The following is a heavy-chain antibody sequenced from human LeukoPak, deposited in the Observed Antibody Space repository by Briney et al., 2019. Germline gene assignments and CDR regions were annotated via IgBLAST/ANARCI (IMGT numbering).Heavy chain of an antibody. J-gene: IGHJ4*02. CDR2: ISSSSSYI. CDR3: AREDSSGAQIY. Sequence: GGSLRLSCAASGFTFSSYSMTWVRQAPGKGLEWVSSISSSSSYIYYADSVKGRFTISRDNAKNSLYLQMNSLRAEDTAVYYCAREDSSGAQIYWGQGTLVTVSS. V-gene: IGHV3-21*01. D-gene: IGHD3-22*01. CDR1: GFTFSSYS.